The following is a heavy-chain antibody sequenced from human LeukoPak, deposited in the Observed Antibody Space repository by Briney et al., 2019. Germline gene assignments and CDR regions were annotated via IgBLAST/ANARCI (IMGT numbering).Heavy chain of an antibody. CDR2: IYNDGSP. J-gene: IGHJ4*02. CDR1: GFTVSSIC. CDR3: ARGLLAAGTFDS. D-gene: IGHD6-13*01. Sequence: GGSLRLSCTASGFTVSSICMSWVRQAPGKGLEWVSVIYNDGSPYYADSVRDRFTISRDNSKNTVDLQLNRLRAEDTAVYFCARGLLAAGTFDSWGQGTLVTVSS. V-gene: IGHV3-66*01.